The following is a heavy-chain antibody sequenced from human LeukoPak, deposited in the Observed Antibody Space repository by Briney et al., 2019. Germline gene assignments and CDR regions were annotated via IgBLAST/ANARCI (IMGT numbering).Heavy chain of an antibody. CDR2: IYYSGST. CDR1: GGSINTYF. CDR3: ARGVTGGWYGDFQH. J-gene: IGHJ1*01. V-gene: IGHV4-59*01. D-gene: IGHD6-19*01. Sequence: SETLSLTCTVSGGSINTYFWSWIRQPPGKGLEWIGYIYYSGSTNYNPSLKSRVSISVDTSKNQFSLKLSSVTAADTAVYYCARGVTGGWYGDFQHWGQGTLVTVSS.